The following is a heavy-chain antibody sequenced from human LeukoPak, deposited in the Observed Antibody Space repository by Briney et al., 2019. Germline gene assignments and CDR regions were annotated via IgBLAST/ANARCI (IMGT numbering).Heavy chain of an antibody. J-gene: IGHJ5*02. D-gene: IGHD5-12*01. Sequence: SETLSLTCTVSNGSNSFYSWNWIRQPPGKGPEWIGYVYHTGSTNYNPSLKSRVTISVDTSKNQFSLRLSSVTAADTAVYYCARDVGSGYDYWFDPWGQGTLVTVSS. CDR1: NGSNSFYS. CDR3: ARDVGSGYDYWFDP. V-gene: IGHV4-59*01. CDR2: VYHTGST.